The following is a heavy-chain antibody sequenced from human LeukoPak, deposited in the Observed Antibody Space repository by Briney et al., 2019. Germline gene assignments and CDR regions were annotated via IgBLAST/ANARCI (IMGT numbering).Heavy chain of an antibody. D-gene: IGHD3-16*01. CDR2: MDYGGSP. V-gene: IGHV4-31*03. Sequence: PSETLSLTCTVSGGSIASGGHYWSWIRQHPEKGLQWVGYMDYGGSPYYNPSLTRRLIISLDTSTNQFSLELSSVTAADTAMYYCASRSARPEGYFDYWGQGILVTVSS. CDR3: ASRSARPEGYFDY. J-gene: IGHJ4*02. CDR1: GGSIASGGHY.